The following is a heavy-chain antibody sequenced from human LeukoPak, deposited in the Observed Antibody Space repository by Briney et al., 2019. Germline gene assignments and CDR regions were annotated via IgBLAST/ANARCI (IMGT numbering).Heavy chain of an antibody. CDR2: SSGDNVHT. CDR1: GYTFTNYA. CDR3: ARGSGYIINY. D-gene: IGHD5-12*01. Sequence: GASVKVSCKTSGYTFTNYAIHWLRQAPGQSLQWLGWSSGDNVHTKYSQEFQGRVTITEDTSASTAYMELSSLKSEDKAVYYCARGSGYIINYWGQGTLVTVSS. V-gene: IGHV1-3*02. J-gene: IGHJ4*02.